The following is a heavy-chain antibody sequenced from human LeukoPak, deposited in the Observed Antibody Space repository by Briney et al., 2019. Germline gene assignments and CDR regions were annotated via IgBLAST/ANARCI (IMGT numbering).Heavy chain of an antibody. CDR1: GGSISSGGYS. CDR2: INHSGST. D-gene: IGHD2-2*01. CDR3: ARESPLDVVPAATFDY. J-gene: IGHJ4*02. Sequence: SETLSLTCAVSGGSISSGGYSWSWIRQPPGKGLEWIGEINHSGSTNYNPSLKSRVTISVDTSKNQFSLKLSSVTAADTAVYYCARESPLDVVPAATFDYWGQGTLVTVSS. V-gene: IGHV4-30-2*01.